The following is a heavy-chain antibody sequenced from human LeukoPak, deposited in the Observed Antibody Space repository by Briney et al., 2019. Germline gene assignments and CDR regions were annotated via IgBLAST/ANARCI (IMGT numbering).Heavy chain of an antibody. Sequence: PSETLSLTCAVSGYSISSVYYWGWIRQPPGKGLEWIGSIYHSGSTYYNPSLKSRVTISVDTSKNQFSLKPSSVTAADTAVYYCARHGGGRYCSSTSCFWFDPWGQGTLVTVSS. D-gene: IGHD2-2*01. J-gene: IGHJ5*02. V-gene: IGHV4-38-2*01. CDR2: IYHSGST. CDR1: GYSISSVYY. CDR3: ARHGGGRYCSSTSCFWFDP.